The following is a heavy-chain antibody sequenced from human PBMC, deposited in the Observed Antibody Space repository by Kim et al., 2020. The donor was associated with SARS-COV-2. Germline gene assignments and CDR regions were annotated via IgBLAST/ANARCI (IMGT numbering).Heavy chain of an antibody. J-gene: IGHJ3*02. V-gene: IGHV3-23*01. Sequence: ADSVKGRFTISRDNSKNTLYLQMNRLRAEDTAVYYCALLLWFGEDDAFDIWGQGTMVTVSS. CDR3: ALLLWFGEDDAFDI. D-gene: IGHD3-10*01.